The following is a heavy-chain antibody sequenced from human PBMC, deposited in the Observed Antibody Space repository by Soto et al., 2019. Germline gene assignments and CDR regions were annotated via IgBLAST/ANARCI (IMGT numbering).Heavy chain of an antibody. V-gene: IGHV1-8*01. CDR1: GYMFSTYD. Sequence: QVQLVQSGAEVKKPGASVKVSCKASGYMFSTYDINWVRQAPGQGLEWMGWLNPNSGNTGYAQKFQGRVTMTRNTPINTAYTELSSLGSEDTAVYYCARDHRYNWNDEGWFDPWGQGTLVTVSS. CDR2: LNPNSGNT. J-gene: IGHJ5*02. D-gene: IGHD1-20*01. CDR3: ARDHRYNWNDEGWFDP.